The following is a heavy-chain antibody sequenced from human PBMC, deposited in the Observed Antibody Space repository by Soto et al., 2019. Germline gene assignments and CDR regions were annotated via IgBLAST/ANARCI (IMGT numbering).Heavy chain of an antibody. CDR1: GGALSSYA. V-gene: IGHV1-69*13. J-gene: IGHJ5*02. Sequence: GASVKVSCKASGGALSSYAISWVRQAPGQGLEWMGGIIPIFGTANYAQKFQGRVTITADESTSTAYMELSSLRSEDTAVYYCARKCQDWFDPWGQGTLVTVSS. CDR2: IIPIFGTA. CDR3: ARKCQDWFDP.